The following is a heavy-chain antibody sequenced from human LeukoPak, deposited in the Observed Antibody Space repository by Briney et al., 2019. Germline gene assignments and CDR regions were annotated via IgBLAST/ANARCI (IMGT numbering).Heavy chain of an antibody. CDR1: GYSISSGYY. D-gene: IGHD6-13*01. Sequence: PSETLSLTCTVSGYSISSGYYWGWIRQPPGKGLEWIGSIYHSGSTYYNPSLKSRVTISVDTSKNQFSLKLSSVTAADTAVYYCASLYSSSWYGIYWGQGTLVTVSS. V-gene: IGHV4-38-2*02. CDR3: ASLYSSSWYGIY. CDR2: IYHSGST. J-gene: IGHJ4*02.